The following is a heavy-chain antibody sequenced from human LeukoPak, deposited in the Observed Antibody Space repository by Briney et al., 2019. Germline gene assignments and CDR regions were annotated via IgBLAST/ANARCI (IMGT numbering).Heavy chain of an antibody. J-gene: IGHJ4*02. D-gene: IGHD3-16*01. V-gene: IGHV4-39*01. CDR1: GASVNSGDYY. CDR3: ARHGVGDYYCDS. Sequence: PSETLSLTCTVSGASVNSGDYYWGWIRQPPGKGLEWIGSKFYSGNTYYNSSLKSRVTISVDTSRNQLSLKLSAVTTADTAMYYCARHGVGDYYCDSWGQGTLVTVSS. CDR2: KFYSGNT.